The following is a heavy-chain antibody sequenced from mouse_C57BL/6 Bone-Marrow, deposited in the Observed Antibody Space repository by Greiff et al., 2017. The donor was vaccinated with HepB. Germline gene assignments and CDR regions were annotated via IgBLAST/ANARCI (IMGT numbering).Heavy chain of an antibody. J-gene: IGHJ3*01. CDR1: GYTFTSYW. CDR3: ARTYYYGSSYLFAY. V-gene: IGHV1-72*01. CDR2: IDPNSGGT. Sequence: QVQLKQPGAELVKPGASVKLSCKASGYTFTSYWMHWVKQRPGRDLEWIGRIDPNSGGTKYNEKFKSKATLTVDKPSSTAYMQLSSLTSEDSAVYYCARTYYYGSSYLFAYWGQGTLVTVSA. D-gene: IGHD1-1*01.